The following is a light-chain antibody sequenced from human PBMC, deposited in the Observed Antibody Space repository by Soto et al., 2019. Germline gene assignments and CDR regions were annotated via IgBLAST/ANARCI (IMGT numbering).Light chain of an antibody. Sequence: QSALTQPASVSGSPGQSITISCTGTSSDVGGYNNVSWYQQHPGKAPKLMIYEVSNRPSGVSNRFSGSKSGNTASLTISGLQAEDEADYYCSSYTSTCILGLFGGGTKLTVL. J-gene: IGLJ2*01. CDR3: SSYTSTCILGL. CDR2: EVS. CDR1: SSDVGGYNN. V-gene: IGLV2-14*01.